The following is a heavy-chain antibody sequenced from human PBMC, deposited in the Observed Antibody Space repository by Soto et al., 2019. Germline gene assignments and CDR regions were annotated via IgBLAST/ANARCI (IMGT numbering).Heavy chain of an antibody. V-gene: IGHV4-31*03. CDR2: IYYSGST. J-gene: IGHJ6*02. CDR3: ARDDPDYYYGMDV. Sequence: QVQLQESGPGLVKPSQTLSLTCTVSGGSISSGGYYGSWIRQHPGKGLEWIGYIYYSGSTYYNPSLKSRVTISVDTSKNRFSLKLSSVTAADTAVYYCARDDPDYYYGMDVWGQGTTVTVSS. CDR1: GGSISSGGYY.